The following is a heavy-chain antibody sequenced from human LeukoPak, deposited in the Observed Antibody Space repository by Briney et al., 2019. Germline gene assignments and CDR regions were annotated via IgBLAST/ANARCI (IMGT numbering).Heavy chain of an antibody. CDR2: ISYDGSNK. D-gene: IGHD4-17*01. V-gene: IGHV3-30-3*01. Sequence: PGRSLRLSCAASGFTFSSYAMHWVRQAPGKGLEWVAVISYDGSNKYYADSVKGRFTISRDNSKNTLYLQMNSLRAEDTAVYYCARDGAPAVDYGDYDYYYGMDVWGQGTTVTVSS. CDR1: GFTFSSYA. J-gene: IGHJ6*02. CDR3: ARDGAPAVDYGDYDYYYGMDV.